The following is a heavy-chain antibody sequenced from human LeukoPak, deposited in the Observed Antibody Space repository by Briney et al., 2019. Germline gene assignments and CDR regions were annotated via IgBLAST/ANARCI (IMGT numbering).Heavy chain of an antibody. CDR2: IYYSGST. V-gene: IGHV4-59*07. CDR1: GGSISSYY. Sequence: SDTLSLTCTVSGGSISSYYWSWIRQPPGKGLEWIGYIYYSGSTNYNPSLKSRVTISVDTSKNQFSLKLSSVTAADTAVYYCARGSVDTAMVVGYWGQGTLVTVSS. CDR3: ARGSVDTAMVVGY. J-gene: IGHJ4*02. D-gene: IGHD5-18*01.